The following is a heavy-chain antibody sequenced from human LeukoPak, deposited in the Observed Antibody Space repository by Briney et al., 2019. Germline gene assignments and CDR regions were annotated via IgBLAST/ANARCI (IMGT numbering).Heavy chain of an antibody. Sequence: GASVRLSCAASGFTFSSYSMNWVRQAPGQGLEWVSSISTSSGYIYYADSVKGRFTITRDNAKNSAYLQLNSLRAEDTAVYYCARYYSQYIVVVVAATFAFDIWGQGTMVNVSS. V-gene: IGHV3-21*01. CDR3: ARYYSQYIVVVVAATFAFDI. D-gene: IGHD2-15*01. CDR1: GFTFSSYS. J-gene: IGHJ3*02. CDR2: ISTSSGYI.